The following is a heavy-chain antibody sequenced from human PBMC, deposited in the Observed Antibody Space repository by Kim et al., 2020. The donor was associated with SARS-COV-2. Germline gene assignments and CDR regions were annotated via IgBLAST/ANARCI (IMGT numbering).Heavy chain of an antibody. Sequence: ASAVKGRFTISRDNAKDSLYLQMNSLRAEDTALYYCAKDPAEVGASKIFDFWGQGTLVTVSS. V-gene: IGHV3-9*01. D-gene: IGHD1-26*01. J-gene: IGHJ4*02. CDR3: AKDPAEVGASKIFDF.